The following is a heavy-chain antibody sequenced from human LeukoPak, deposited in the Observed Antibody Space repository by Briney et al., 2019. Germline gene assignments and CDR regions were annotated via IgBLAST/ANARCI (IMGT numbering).Heavy chain of an antibody. CDR2: ISYDGSNK. J-gene: IGHJ3*02. D-gene: IGHD2-8*01. CDR1: GFTFSSYA. CDR3: ARDINGAFDI. Sequence: GGSLRLSCAASGFTFSSYAMHWVRQAPGKGLEWVAVISYDGSNKYYADSVKGRFTISRDNSKNTLYLQMNSLRAEDTAVYYCARDINGAFDIWGQGTMVTVSS. V-gene: IGHV3-30-3*01.